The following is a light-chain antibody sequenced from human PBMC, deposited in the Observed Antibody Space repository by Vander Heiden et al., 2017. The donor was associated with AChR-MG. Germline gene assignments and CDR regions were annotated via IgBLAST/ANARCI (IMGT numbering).Light chain of an antibody. Sequence: DIVLTQPPRSVSVTPGQPASISCKSSQSLLHSDGRNFLYWYLQKPGQSPHLLIYEVSRRFSGVPDRFSGSGSGTDFTLKISRVEAEDVGVYYCMQGTHRPITFGGGTKVEIK. CDR2: EVS. CDR1: QSLLHSDGRNF. J-gene: IGKJ4*01. CDR3: MQGTHRPIT. V-gene: IGKV2-29*01.